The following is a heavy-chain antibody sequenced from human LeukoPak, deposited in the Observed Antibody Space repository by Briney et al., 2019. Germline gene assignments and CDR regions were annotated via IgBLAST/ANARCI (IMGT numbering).Heavy chain of an antibody. V-gene: IGHV3-7*01. D-gene: IGHD2-2*01. CDR3: AREGCRSTSCSETFDY. Sequence: DSVKGRFTISRDNAKNSLYLQMNSLRAEDTAVYYCAREGCRSTSCSETFDYWGQGTLVTVSS. J-gene: IGHJ4*02.